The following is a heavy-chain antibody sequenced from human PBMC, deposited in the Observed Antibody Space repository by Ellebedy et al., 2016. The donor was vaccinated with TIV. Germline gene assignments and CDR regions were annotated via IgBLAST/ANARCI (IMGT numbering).Heavy chain of an antibody. CDR3: VTREWQDPMDV. CDR1: GHTFTAYG. J-gene: IGHJ6*02. D-gene: IGHD3-3*01. CDR2: INTGNGNT. V-gene: IGHV1-3*04. Sequence: ASVKVSCXASGHTFTAYGIHWVRQAPGQRLEWMGWINTGNGNTKYSQTFQGRVTISRDTSASTAYMELSSLMSEDTAVYYCVTREWQDPMDVWGQGTTVTVSS.